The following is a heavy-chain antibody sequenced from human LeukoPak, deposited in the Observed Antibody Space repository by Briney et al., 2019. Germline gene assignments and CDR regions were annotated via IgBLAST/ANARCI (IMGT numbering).Heavy chain of an antibody. Sequence: GGSLRLSCAASGFTVSNNFMSWVRQAPGKGLEWVSVIYSGGSTYYADSVKGRFTISRDNSKNTLYLQMNSLRAEDTAVYYCAKPYYYGSGSYSTPFDYWGQGTLVTVSS. J-gene: IGHJ4*02. CDR3: AKPYYYGSGSYSTPFDY. D-gene: IGHD3-10*01. CDR2: IYSGGST. CDR1: GFTVSNNF. V-gene: IGHV3-53*05.